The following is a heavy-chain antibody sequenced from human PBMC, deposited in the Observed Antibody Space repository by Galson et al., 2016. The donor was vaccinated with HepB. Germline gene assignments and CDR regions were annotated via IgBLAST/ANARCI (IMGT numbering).Heavy chain of an antibody. J-gene: IGHJ4*02. D-gene: IGHD3-3*01. CDR3: VRAKRTISGVDHLAY. V-gene: IGHV3-53*01. CDR1: GFRVNTNC. CDR2: MCSGGST. Sequence: SLRLSCAGSGFRVNTNCMTWVRQAPGKGPGCVSVMCSGGSTNYAESVRGRFTISRDDPKNILYLQLNNLRVEDTAMYYCVRAKRTISGVDHLAYWGQGTLVTVSS.